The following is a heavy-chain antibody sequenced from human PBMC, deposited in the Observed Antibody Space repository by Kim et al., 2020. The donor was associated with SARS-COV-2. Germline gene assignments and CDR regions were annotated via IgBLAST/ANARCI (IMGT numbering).Heavy chain of an antibody. CDR2: ISSSSSYI. V-gene: IGHV3-21*01. CDR3: AREEGIAVAGTVY. D-gene: IGHD6-19*01. CDR1: GFTFSSYS. Sequence: GGSLRLSCAASGFTFSSYSMNWVRQAPGKGLEWVSSISSSSSYIYYADAVKGRFTISRDNAKNSIYLQMNRLRDEDTAVYYCAREEGIAVAGTVYWGQGT. J-gene: IGHJ4*03.